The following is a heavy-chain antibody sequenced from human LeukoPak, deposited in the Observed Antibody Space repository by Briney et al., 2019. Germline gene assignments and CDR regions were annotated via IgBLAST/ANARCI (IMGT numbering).Heavy chain of an antibody. CDR3: ARAVQGSYGFLFDY. CDR2: IIPIFGTA. V-gene: IGHV1-69*05. Sequence: SVKVSCKASGGTFSSYAISWVRQAPGQGLEWMGGIIPIFGTANYAQKLQGRVTMTTDTSTSTAYMELRSLRSDDTAVYYCARAVQGSYGFLFDYWGQGTLVTVSS. CDR1: GGTFSSYA. D-gene: IGHD5-18*01. J-gene: IGHJ4*02.